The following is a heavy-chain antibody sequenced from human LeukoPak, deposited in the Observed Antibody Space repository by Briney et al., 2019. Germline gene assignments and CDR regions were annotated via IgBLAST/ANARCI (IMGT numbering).Heavy chain of an antibody. CDR2: ISGSGDST. Sequence: SGGSLRLSCAASGFTFSSYAMSWVRQAPGKGLEWVSGISGSGDSTYYADSVKGRFTISRDNSENTLYLQMNSLRAEDTAVYYCAKGDGPSYDYYFGYWGQGTLVTVSS. CDR3: AKGDGPSYDYYFGY. D-gene: IGHD5-18*01. CDR1: GFTFSSYA. V-gene: IGHV3-23*01. J-gene: IGHJ4*02.